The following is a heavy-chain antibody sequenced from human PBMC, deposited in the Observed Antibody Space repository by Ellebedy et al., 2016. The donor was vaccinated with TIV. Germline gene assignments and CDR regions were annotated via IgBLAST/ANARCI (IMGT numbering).Heavy chain of an antibody. CDR2: ISYDPDIQ. V-gene: IGHV3-30-3*01. CDR3: AREKDDRAFDI. Sequence: GESLKISCAASGFTFSTYLMHWVRQAPGRGLESVAVISYDPDIQYYGDSVKGRFTISRDNFKNTVYLQMNSLGAEDTAVYYCAREKDDRAFDIWGQGTMVTVSS. D-gene: IGHD5-24*01. J-gene: IGHJ3*02. CDR1: GFTFSTYL.